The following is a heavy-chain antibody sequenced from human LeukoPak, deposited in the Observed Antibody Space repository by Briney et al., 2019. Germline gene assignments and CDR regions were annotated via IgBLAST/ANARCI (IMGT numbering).Heavy chain of an antibody. CDR2: IYPADPDT. CDR1: GYSFTSYW. Sequence: GESLKISCQGSGYSFTSYWIGWVRQMPWKGLEWMGIIYPADPDTRYSPSLQVQVTISADKSISTAYLHGSSLKASDTAMYYCARSASGYSGYDVGLDYWGQGTLVTVSS. D-gene: IGHD5-12*01. CDR3: ARSASGYSGYDVGLDY. J-gene: IGHJ4*02. V-gene: IGHV5-51*01.